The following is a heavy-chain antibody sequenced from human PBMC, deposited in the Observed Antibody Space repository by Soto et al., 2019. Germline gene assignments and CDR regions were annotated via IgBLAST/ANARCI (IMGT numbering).Heavy chain of an antibody. J-gene: IGHJ6*02. CDR1: GFSFSDSY. CDR2: ISGTSGYT. V-gene: IGHV3-11*06. Sequence: QVQLVESGGGLVKPGGSLRLSCAASGFSFSDSYMSWVRQAPGKGLEWVSSISGTSGYTGYADSVKGRFTISRYNAKNSLYLQMNSLRVDATAVYYCARDRGGYGPPDVWGQGTTVTVSS. D-gene: IGHD3-10*01. CDR3: ARDRGGYGPPDV.